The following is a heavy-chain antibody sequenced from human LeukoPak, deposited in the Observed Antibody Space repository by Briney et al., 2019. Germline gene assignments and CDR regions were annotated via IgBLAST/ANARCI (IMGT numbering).Heavy chain of an antibody. D-gene: IGHD5-12*01. J-gene: IGHJ4*02. Sequence: GGSLRLSCAASGFTFNSYWMSWLRQAPGRGLEWVANIKPDGSEKYYVDSVKGRFTISRDNTKTSLYLQMNGLRAEDTAVYYCAREFNGFSSYWGQGILVTVSS. CDR1: GFTFNSYW. CDR3: AREFNGFSSY. V-gene: IGHV3-7*01. CDR2: IKPDGSEK.